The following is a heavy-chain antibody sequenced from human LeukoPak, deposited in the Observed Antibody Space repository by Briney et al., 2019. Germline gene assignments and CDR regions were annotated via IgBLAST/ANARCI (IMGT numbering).Heavy chain of an antibody. Sequence: PSETLSLTCAVYGGSFSGYYWSWIRQPPEKGLEWIGEINHSGSTNYNPSLKSRVTISVDTSKNQFSLKLNSVTAADTAVYYCARLRAYFYDSSGSYWGQGTLVTVSS. CDR1: GGSFSGYY. D-gene: IGHD3-22*01. J-gene: IGHJ4*02. CDR2: INHSGST. CDR3: ARLRAYFYDSSGSY. V-gene: IGHV4-34*01.